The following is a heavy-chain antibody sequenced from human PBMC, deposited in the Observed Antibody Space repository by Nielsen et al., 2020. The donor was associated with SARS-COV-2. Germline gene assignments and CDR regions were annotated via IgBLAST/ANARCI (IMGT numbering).Heavy chain of an antibody. CDR3: ARVPSITIFGVVDAFDI. V-gene: IGHV1-46*01. J-gene: IGHJ3*02. Sequence: ASVKVSCKASGYTFTSYYMHWVRQAPGQGLEWMGIINPSGGSSTYAQKFQGRVTMTRDTSTSAVYMELSSLRSEDTAVYYCARVPSITIFGVVDAFDIWGQGTMVTVSS. CDR2: INPSGGSS. D-gene: IGHD3-3*01. CDR1: GYTFTSYY.